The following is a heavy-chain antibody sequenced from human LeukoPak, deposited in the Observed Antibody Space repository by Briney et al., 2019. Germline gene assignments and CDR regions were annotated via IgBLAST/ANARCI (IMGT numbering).Heavy chain of an antibody. D-gene: IGHD3-3*01. CDR1: GYNVVGYY. J-gene: IGHJ4*02. Sequence: GASVKVSCKASGYNVVGYYIHWVRLAPGQGLEWMGRINPRDGETSFAQKFQGRVTMTSDMSISTAYMELSGLRYDDTAVYYCGRDWELRFHQGGLDYWGQGALVTVSS. CDR3: GRDWELRFHQGGLDY. V-gene: IGHV1-2*06. CDR2: INPRDGET.